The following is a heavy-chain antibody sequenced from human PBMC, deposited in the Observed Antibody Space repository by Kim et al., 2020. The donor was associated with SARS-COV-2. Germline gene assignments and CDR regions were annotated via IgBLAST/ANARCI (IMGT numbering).Heavy chain of an antibody. J-gene: IGHJ3*02. D-gene: IGHD6-13*01. V-gene: IGHV4-39*01. CDR2: IYYSGST. CDR1: GGSISSSSYY. Sequence: SETLSLTCTVSGGSISSSSYYWGWIRQPPGKGLEWIGSIYYSGSTYYNPSLKSRVTISVDTSKNQFSLKLSSVTAADTAVYYCARLRSHDAFVIWGQGT. CDR3: ARLRSHDAFVI.